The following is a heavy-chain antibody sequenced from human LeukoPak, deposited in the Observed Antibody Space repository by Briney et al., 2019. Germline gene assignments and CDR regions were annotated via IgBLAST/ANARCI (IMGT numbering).Heavy chain of an antibody. CDR2: ISYDGSKT. D-gene: IGHD1-26*01. Sequence: PGGSLRPSCAASGFTFNIYAIHWFRQAPAKGLKWVAVISYDGSKTYYADSVKGRFTISRDNSKNTLYLQMNSLRAEDTALYYCARTMYITGSSDFDYWGQGTLVTVSS. J-gene: IGHJ4*02. V-gene: IGHV3-30-3*01. CDR1: GFTFNIYA. CDR3: ARTMYITGSSDFDY.